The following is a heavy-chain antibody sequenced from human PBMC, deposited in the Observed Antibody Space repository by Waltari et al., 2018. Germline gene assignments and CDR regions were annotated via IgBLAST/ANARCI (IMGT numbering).Heavy chain of an antibody. J-gene: IGHJ6*02. CDR2: INHSGSP. D-gene: IGHD6-13*01. CDR1: GGSFSGYY. CDR3: ARGPGIAAAGTEGLYYYGMDV. Sequence: QVQLQQWGAGLLKPSETLSLTCAVYGGSFSGYYWSWIRQPPGKGLEWIGEINHSGSPNSTPSLKSRVTISVDTSKNQFSLKLSSVTAADTAVYYCARGPGIAAAGTEGLYYYGMDVWGQGTTVTVSS. V-gene: IGHV4-34*01.